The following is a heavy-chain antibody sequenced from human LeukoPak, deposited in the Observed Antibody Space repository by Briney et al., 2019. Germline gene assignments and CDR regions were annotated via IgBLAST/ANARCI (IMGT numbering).Heavy chain of an antibody. V-gene: IGHV1-18*01. J-gene: IGHJ4*02. CDR3: ARDWLIAARPDY. CDR1: GYIFTSYA. Sequence: ASVKVSCKASGYIFTSYAITWVGQAPGQGLEWMGWVSGHNGDTNYAQSLQGRVTMTIDTSTSAAYMELRSLRSDDTAVYYCARDWLIAARPDYWGKGTLVTVSS. D-gene: IGHD6-6*01. CDR2: VSGHNGDT.